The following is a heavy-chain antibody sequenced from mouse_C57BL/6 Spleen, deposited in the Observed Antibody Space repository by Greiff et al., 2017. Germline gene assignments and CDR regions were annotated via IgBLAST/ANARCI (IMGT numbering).Heavy chain of an antibody. J-gene: IGHJ2*01. Sequence: QVQLQQSDAELVKPGASVKISCKASGYTFTDYSIHWMKQRPEQGLEWIGYIYPRDGSTKYNEKFKGKATLTADKSSSTAYMQLNSLTSEDSAVYYCARHRYYGSSYWFDYWGQGTTLTVSS. CDR3: ARHRYYGSSYWFDY. V-gene: IGHV1-78*01. D-gene: IGHD1-1*01. CDR2: IYPRDGST. CDR1: GYTFTDYS.